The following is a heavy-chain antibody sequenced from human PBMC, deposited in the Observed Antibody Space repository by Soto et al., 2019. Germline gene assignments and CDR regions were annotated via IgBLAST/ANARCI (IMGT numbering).Heavy chain of an antibody. J-gene: IGHJ4*02. Sequence: QLQLQESGSGLVKPSETLSLTCIVSNGSISSRSSYWGWIRQTPGKGLEWIGSIYYIGNTYYNPSLKRRDTISIDTSKTQFSLKMNSVTAADTAVYFCGGQDYGAKGYYFENWGKGALVTVSS. CDR3: GGQDYGAKGYYFEN. D-gene: IGHD4-17*01. V-gene: IGHV4-39*01. CDR1: NGSISSRSSY. CDR2: IYYIGNT.